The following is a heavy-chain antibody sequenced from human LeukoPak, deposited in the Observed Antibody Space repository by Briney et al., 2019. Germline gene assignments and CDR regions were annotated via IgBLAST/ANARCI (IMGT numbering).Heavy chain of an antibody. CDR3: AKGRQYYYDSSGYYYPLDY. J-gene: IGHJ4*02. D-gene: IGHD3-22*01. Sequence: GGSLRLSCAASGFTFSYYGMHWVRQAPDKGLEWVAFLQKDGSDIHYADSVEGRFTISRDNSKNTLYLQMNSLRPEDSAVYYCAKGRQYYYDSSGYYYPLDYWGQGTLVTVSS. CDR2: LQKDGSDI. V-gene: IGHV3-30*02. CDR1: GFTFSYYG.